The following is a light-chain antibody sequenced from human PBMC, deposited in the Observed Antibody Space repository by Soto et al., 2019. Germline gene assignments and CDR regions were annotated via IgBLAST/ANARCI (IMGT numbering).Light chain of an antibody. CDR1: QTINNY. J-gene: IGKJ4*01. V-gene: IGKV1-39*01. CDR2: AAS. CDR3: HQYYGTPHT. Sequence: DIQMTQSPSSLSASVGARVTITCRASQTINNYLHWYQQKPGKAPNLLIYAASRLQSGVPARFSGSRSGTDFTLTINSLPPEDFETYYGHQYYGTPHTFGGGPKVE.